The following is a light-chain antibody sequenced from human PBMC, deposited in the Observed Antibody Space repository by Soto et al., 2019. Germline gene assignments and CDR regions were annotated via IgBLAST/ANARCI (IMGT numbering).Light chain of an antibody. CDR2: GAS. CDR3: QQYGSSPR. Sequence: EIVLTQSRGTLSLSPGERATLSCRASQSVSSSYLAWYQQKPGQAPRLLIYGASSRATGIPDRFSGSGSGTDFTLTISRLEPGDFAVYYCQQYGSSPRFGQGTKVDIK. V-gene: IGKV3-20*01. J-gene: IGKJ1*01. CDR1: QSVSSSY.